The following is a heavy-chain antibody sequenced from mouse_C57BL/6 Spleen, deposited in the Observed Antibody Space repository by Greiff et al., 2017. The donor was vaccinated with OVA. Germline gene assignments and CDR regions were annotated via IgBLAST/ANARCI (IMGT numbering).Heavy chain of an antibody. CDR2: IRYDGST. V-gene: IGHV3-6*01. CDR1: GYSITSGYF. D-gene: IGHD1-1*01. Sequence: DVKLVESGPGLVKPSPSLSLSCSASGYSITSGYFRYWIRQPPRNLLECMGFIRYDGSTNYNPSLKNRISITRDTSKNPSYLKLQSVTTEDTATYYCARGGSSYWFAYWGQGTLVTVSA. J-gene: IGHJ3*01. CDR3: ARGGSSYWFAY.